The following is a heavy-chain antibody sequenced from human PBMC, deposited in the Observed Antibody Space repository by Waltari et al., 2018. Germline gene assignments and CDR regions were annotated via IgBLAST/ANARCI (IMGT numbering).Heavy chain of an antibody. J-gene: IGHJ2*01. D-gene: IGHD1-26*01. CDR1: GFTFSNAR. CDR2: IKSKTDGGTT. Sequence: EVQLVESGGGLVTPGGSIRLSCAASGFTFSNARMRCVRQAPGKGREWVGRIKSKTDGGTTDYPAPVKGRFTISRDDSKNTLYLQMNSLKTEDTAVYYCTTEGARRWGWYFDLWGRGTLVTVSS. V-gene: IGHV3-15*01. CDR3: TTEGARRWGWYFDL.